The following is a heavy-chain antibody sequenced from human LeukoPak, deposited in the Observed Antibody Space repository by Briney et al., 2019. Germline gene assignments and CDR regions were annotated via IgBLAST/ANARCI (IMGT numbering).Heavy chain of an antibody. D-gene: IGHD4-23*01. CDR2: IDSSGATI. J-gene: IGHJ4*02. V-gene: IGHV3-11*01. CDR3: AAQYGGGYKGPLDY. Sequence: GGSLRLSCAASGFTFSDYYMNWIRQAPGKGLEWVSHIDSSGATIYYADSVKGRFTISRDNAKNSLFLRMNSLRAEDTAVYYCAAQYGGGYKGPLDYWGQGTLVTVSS. CDR1: GFTFSDYY.